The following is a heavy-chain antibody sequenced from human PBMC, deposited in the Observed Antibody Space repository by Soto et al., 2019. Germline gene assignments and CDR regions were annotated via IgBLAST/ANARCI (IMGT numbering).Heavy chain of an antibody. Sequence: QVQLVESGGGVVQPGRSLRLSCAASGFTFSSYAMHWVRQAPGKGLEWVAVISYDGGNKYYADSVKGRFTISRDNSKNTLYLQMNSLRAEDTAVYYCASLPAPGYYDSSGYYRVFDYWGQGTLVTVSS. CDR3: ASLPAPGYYDSSGYYRVFDY. CDR1: GFTFSSYA. J-gene: IGHJ4*02. D-gene: IGHD3-22*01. V-gene: IGHV3-30-3*01. CDR2: ISYDGGNK.